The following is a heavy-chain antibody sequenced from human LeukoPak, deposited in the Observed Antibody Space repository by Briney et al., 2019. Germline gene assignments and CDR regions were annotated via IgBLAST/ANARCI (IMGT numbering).Heavy chain of an antibody. CDR2: ISYSGST. D-gene: IGHD5-24*01. CDR3: ARGGEGYNYVY. V-gene: IGHV4-30-4*08. Sequence: PSETLSLTCTVSGGSIRSSYYYWGWIRQPPGKGLEWIGYISYSGSTHYNPSLKSRATISADTSKNQFSLKLTSMTAADTAVYHCARGGEGYNYVYWSQGTLVTVSS. CDR1: GGSIRSSYYY. J-gene: IGHJ4*02.